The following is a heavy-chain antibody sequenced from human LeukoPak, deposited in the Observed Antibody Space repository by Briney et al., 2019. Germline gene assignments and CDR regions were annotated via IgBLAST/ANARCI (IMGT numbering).Heavy chain of an antibody. Sequence: PGGSLRLSCAASGFTFSSYAMSWVRQAPGKGLEWVSAISGSGGSTYYADSVKGRFTISRDNSKNTLYLQMNSLRAEDTAVYYCAKDPDSPMHSSSSWEGTLENWGQGTLVTVSS. CDR2: ISGSGGST. J-gene: IGHJ4*02. V-gene: IGHV3-23*01. D-gene: IGHD6-13*01. CDR3: AKDPDSPMHSSSSWEGTLEN. CDR1: GFTFSSYA.